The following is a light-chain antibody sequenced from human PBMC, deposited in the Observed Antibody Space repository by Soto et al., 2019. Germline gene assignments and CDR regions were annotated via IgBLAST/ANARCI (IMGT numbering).Light chain of an antibody. CDR2: GAS. CDR3: QQYGSVPLT. J-gene: IGKJ4*01. CDR1: QSVSTSS. Sequence: EIVLTQSPGTLSLSPGERATLSCRASQSVSTSSLAWYQQKPGQAPRLLIYGASSRATGIPDRFSGSGSGADFTLTISRLEPEDFAVYYCQQYGSVPLTFGGGTKVEIK. V-gene: IGKV3-20*01.